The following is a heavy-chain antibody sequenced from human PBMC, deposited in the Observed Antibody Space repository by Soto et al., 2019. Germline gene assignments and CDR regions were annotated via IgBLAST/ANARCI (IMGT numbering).Heavy chain of an antibody. J-gene: IGHJ5*02. CDR3: AANDYGGQLAP. CDR2: ISSSSRHI. Sequence: GGSLRLSCGGSGFTFSTYNLNWVRQAPGRGLEWVASISSSSRHIYYSESLKGRISISRDNAKNSVNLQINSLRGDDTAVYYCAANDYGGQLAPLGQGTMGSVSP. D-gene: IGHD4-17*01. V-gene: IGHV3-21*06. CDR1: GFTFSTYN.